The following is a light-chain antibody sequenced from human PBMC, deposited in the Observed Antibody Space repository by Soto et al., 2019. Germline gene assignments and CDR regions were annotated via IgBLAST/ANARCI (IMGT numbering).Light chain of an antibody. J-gene: IGLJ1*01. Sequence: QSVLTQPPSVSAAPGQKVTISCSGGSSNIGNNYVSWYQHLPGTAPKLLIYDNNKRPSGIPDRFSGSKSGTSATLGITGLQTGDEADYYCGTWDLSLMAYVFGTGTKLTVL. V-gene: IGLV1-51*01. CDR1: SSNIGNNY. CDR2: DNN. CDR3: GTWDLSLMAYV.